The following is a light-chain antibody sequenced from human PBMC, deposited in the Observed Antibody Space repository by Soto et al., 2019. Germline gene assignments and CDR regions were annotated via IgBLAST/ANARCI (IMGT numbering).Light chain of an antibody. J-gene: IGLJ1*01. CDR1: SSDVGGYSC. CDR3: SSYTTSNTRQIV. V-gene: IGLV2-14*01. Sequence: QSVLTQPASVSGSPGQSITISCTGTSSDVGGYSCVSWYQQHPGKAPKFMIYDVSNRPSGVSNRFSGSKSGNTASLTISGLQAEDEADYYCSSYTTSNTRQIVFGTGTKVTVL. CDR2: DVS.